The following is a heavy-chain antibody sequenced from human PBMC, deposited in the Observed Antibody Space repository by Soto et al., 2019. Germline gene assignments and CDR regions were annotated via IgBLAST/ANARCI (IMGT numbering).Heavy chain of an antibody. CDR2: ISNNGAHT. CDR1: GFTFSNYE. CDR3: ARRGYGSGWPNVYMDV. V-gene: IGHV3-64*01. J-gene: IGHJ6*03. Sequence: EAQLVESAGGLVQPGGSLRLSCAASGFTFSNYEMHWVHQAPGKGLEYVSGISNNGAHTDYAKSVKGRFTISRDNSENTLYLQMGSLRAEDMALYYCARRGYGSGWPNVYMDVWGKGTTVTVSS. D-gene: IGHD6-25*01.